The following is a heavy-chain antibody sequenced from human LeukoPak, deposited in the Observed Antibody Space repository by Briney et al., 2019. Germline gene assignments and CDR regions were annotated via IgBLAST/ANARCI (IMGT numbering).Heavy chain of an antibody. V-gene: IGHV1-8*01. D-gene: IGHD6-13*01. J-gene: IGHJ4*02. Sequence: GASVKVSCKASGYTFTSYDINWVRQATGQGLEGMGWMNPNSGNTGYAQKFQGRVTMTRNTSISTAYMELSSLRSEDTAVYYCARAQTNIAAAGTWTDFDYWGQGTLVTVSS. CDR3: ARAQTNIAAAGTWTDFDY. CDR1: GYTFTSYD. CDR2: MNPNSGNT.